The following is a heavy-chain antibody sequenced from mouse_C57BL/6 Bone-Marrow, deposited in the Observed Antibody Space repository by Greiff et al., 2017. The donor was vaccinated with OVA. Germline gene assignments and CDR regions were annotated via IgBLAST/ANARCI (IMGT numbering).Heavy chain of an antibody. CDR1: GYTFTSYW. J-gene: IGHJ1*03. D-gene: IGHD1-1*01. V-gene: IGHV1-69*01. CDR3: ARFTTVVPWYCDV. CDR2: IDPSDSYT. Sequence: VQLQQPGAELVMPGASVKLSCKASGYTFTSYWMHWVKQRPGQGLEWIGEIDPSDSYTNYNQKFKGKSTLTVDKSSSTAYMQLSSLTSEDSAVYYCARFTTVVPWYCDVWGTGTTVTVSS.